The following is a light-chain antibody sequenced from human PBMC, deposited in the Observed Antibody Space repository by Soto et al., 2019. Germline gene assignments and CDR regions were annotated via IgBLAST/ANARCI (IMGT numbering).Light chain of an antibody. CDR3: QQYYSTPWT. Sequence: DLLITQSPASLAVSLGGRAPIKCEPSQSVLYSSTNKNYLSWYQQKPGQPPKLLIYWASTRESGVPDRFSGSGSGTDFTLTISSLQAEDVAVYYCQQYYSTPWTFGQATKVDIK. J-gene: IGKJ1*01. V-gene: IGKV4-1*01. CDR1: QSVLYSSTNKNY. CDR2: WAS.